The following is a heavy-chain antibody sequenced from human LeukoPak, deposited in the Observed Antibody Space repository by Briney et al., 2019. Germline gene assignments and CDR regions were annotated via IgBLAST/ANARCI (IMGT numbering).Heavy chain of an antibody. Sequence: SETLSLTCAVYGGSFSGYYWSWIRQPPGKGLEWIGEINHSGSTNYNPSLKSRVTIDTSKNQFSLKLSSVTAADTAVYYCARLREYYYDSGGPLAHFDYWGQGTLVTVSS. CDR2: INHSGST. CDR1: GGSFSGYY. CDR3: ARLREYYYDSGGPLAHFDY. J-gene: IGHJ4*02. D-gene: IGHD3-22*01. V-gene: IGHV4-34*01.